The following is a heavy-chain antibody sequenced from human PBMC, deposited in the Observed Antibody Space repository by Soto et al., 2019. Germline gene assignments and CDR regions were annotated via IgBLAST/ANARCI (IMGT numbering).Heavy chain of an antibody. CDR3: ARALVVVTAPDY. CDR1: GYTFTSYA. V-gene: IGHV1-3*05. J-gene: IGHJ4*02. Sequence: QVQLVQSGAEEKKPGASVKVSCKASGYTFTSYAMHWVRQAPGQRLEWMGWINAGNGNTKYSQKFQGRVTINRDTSACTAYMEVSSLRAEDTAVYYCARALVVVTAPDYCGQGTLVTVSS. D-gene: IGHD2-21*02. CDR2: INAGNGNT.